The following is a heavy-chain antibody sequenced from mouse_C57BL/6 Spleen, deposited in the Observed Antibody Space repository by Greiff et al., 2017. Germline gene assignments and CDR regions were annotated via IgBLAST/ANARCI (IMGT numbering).Heavy chain of an antibody. CDR2: INYDGSST. V-gene: IGHV5-16*01. Sequence: DVHLVESEGGLVQPGSSMKLSCTASGFTFSDYYMAWVRQVPEKGLEWVANINYDGSSTYYLDSLKSRFIISRDNAKNILYLQMSSLKSEDTATYYCARGYGSRYWYFDVWGTGTTVTVSS. J-gene: IGHJ1*03. CDR1: GFTFSDYY. CDR3: ARGYGSRYWYFDV. D-gene: IGHD1-1*01.